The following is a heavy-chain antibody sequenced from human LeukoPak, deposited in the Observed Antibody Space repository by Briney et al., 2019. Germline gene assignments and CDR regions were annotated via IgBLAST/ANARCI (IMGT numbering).Heavy chain of an antibody. CDR2: INHSGST. CDR3: AHSSYYYYGMDV. V-gene: IGHV4-34*01. J-gene: IGHJ6*02. CDR1: GGSFSGYY. Sequence: SETLSLTCAVYGGSFSGYYWSWIRQPPGKGLEWIREINHSGSTNYNPSLKSRVTISVDTSKNQFSLKLSSVTAADTAVYYCAHSSYYYYGMDVWGQGTTVTVSS.